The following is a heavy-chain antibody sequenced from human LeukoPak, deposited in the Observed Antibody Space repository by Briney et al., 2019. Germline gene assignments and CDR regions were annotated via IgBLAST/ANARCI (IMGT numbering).Heavy chain of an antibody. CDR1: GYTFTSYV. CDR2: INPNSGGT. V-gene: IGHV1-2*02. Sequence: GASVKVSCKASGYTFTSYVISWVRQAPGQGLEWMGWINPNSGGTNYAQKFQGRVTMTRDTSISTAYMELSRLRSDDTAVYYCARETVYCTNGVCSENWFDPWGQGTLVTVSS. D-gene: IGHD2-8*01. CDR3: ARETVYCTNGVCSENWFDP. J-gene: IGHJ5*02.